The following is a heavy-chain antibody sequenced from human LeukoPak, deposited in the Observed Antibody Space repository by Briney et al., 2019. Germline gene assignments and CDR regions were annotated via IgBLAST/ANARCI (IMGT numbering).Heavy chain of an antibody. CDR1: RFTFSRYW. Sequence: GGSLRLSCAASRFTFSRYWMHWVRQAPGKGLVWVSRINSDGISTSYADSVKGRFTISRDNAKNTLYLQMNSLRAEDTAVYYCARDGSYYDSSGPADYWGQGTLVTVSS. D-gene: IGHD3-22*01. V-gene: IGHV3-74*01. J-gene: IGHJ4*02. CDR3: ARDGSYYDSSGPADY. CDR2: INSDGIST.